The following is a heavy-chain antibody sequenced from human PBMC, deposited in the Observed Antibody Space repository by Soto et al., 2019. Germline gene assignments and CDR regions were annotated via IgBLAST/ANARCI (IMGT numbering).Heavy chain of an antibody. Sequence: ASVKVSCKASGYTFTSYAMHWVRQAPGQRLEWMGWINAGNGNTKYSQKFQGRVTITRDTSASTAYMEPSSLRSEDTAVYYCARVLVGATPVDYWGQGTLVTVSS. CDR3: ARVLVGATPVDY. V-gene: IGHV1-3*01. CDR2: INAGNGNT. J-gene: IGHJ4*02. CDR1: GYTFTSYA. D-gene: IGHD1-26*01.